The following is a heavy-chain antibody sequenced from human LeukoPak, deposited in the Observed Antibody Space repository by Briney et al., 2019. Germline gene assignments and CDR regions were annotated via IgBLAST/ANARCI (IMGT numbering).Heavy chain of an antibody. J-gene: IGHJ3*02. CDR1: AGSISSGNYY. CDR2: IYSSGNT. Sequence: SETLSLTCTVSAGSISSGNYYWYWLRQHPGKGLEWIGYIYSSGNTYYNPSLKGRVTISLDTSNNQFSLKLNSVTAADTAVYYCATNNDYYDTTGYYTRISDTSDIWGQGTMVSVSS. V-gene: IGHV4-31*03. D-gene: IGHD3-22*01. CDR3: ATNNDYYDTTGYYTRISDTSDI.